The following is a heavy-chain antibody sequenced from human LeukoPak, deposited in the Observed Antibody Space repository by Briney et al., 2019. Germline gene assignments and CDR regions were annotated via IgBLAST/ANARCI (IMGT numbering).Heavy chain of an antibody. CDR2: INSDGSST. Sequence: GGSLRLSCAASGFTFSSYWMHRVRQAPGKGLVWVSRINSDGSSTSYADSVKGRFTISRDNAKNTLYLQMNSLRAEDTAVYYCARDRVDTAPSIWYYYYHYGMDVWGKGTTVTVSS. J-gene: IGHJ6*04. CDR3: ARDRVDTAPSIWYYYYHYGMDV. V-gene: IGHV3-74*01. CDR1: GFTFSSYW. D-gene: IGHD5-18*01.